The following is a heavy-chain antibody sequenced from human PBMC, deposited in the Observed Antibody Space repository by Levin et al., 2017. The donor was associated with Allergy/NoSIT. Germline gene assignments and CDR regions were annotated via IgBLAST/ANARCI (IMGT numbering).Heavy chain of an antibody. J-gene: IGHJ4*02. V-gene: IGHV1-2*02. D-gene: IGHD3-10*01. CDR3: AREGGSGSGDDYFDY. CDR2: ITSNSGGT. CDR1: GYTLSDYY. Sequence: ASVKVSCKTSGYTLSDYYMHWVRQAPGQGLEWMGWITSNSGGTKYAQKFQGRVTMTRDTSISTAYMELTRLRSDDTAIYYCAREGGSGSGDDYFDYWGQGTLVTVSS.